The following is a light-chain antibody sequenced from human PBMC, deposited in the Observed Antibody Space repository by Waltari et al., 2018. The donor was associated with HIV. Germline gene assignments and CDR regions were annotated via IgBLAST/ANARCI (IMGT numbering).Light chain of an antibody. V-gene: IGLV2-14*01. CDR3: SSYTSRNTRV. CDR2: EVS. CDR1: TSDVGGSKY. Sequence: QSALTQPASVSGSPRQSITISRTGTTSDVGGSKYVSWYQQHPHKAPKLVVYEVSNRPSGITIRFSGSKSGNTASLTISGLQAEDEADYYCSSYTSRNTRVFGTGTKVTVL. J-gene: IGLJ1*01.